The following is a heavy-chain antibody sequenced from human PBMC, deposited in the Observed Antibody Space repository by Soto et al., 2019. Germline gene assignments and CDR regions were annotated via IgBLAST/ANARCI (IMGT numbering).Heavy chain of an antibody. CDR3: ARKVTGFDP. CDR2: IYYSGRT. CDR1: GDSISSYY. Sequence: PSETLSLTCTVSGDSISSYYCRWSLQPPGKGLEWIGYIYYSGRTNYNSSLKSRVTISVDTSKTQFSLKLSSVTAADTAVYYCARKVTGFDPWGQGTLGTVPS. V-gene: IGHV4-59*01. J-gene: IGHJ5*02.